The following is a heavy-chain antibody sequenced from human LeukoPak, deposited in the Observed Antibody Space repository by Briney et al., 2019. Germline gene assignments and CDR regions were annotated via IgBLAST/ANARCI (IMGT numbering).Heavy chain of an antibody. D-gene: IGHD1-26*01. V-gene: IGHV1-8*03. J-gene: IGHJ4*02. Sequence: ASVKVSCKASGYTFSSYDINWVRQATGQWLEWMGWMNPNSGNTGYAQKFQGRVTSTRNTSISTAYMELSSLRSEDTAVYYCARALSGSYQFYYFDYWGQGTLVTVSS. CDR2: MNPNSGNT. CDR3: ARALSGSYQFYYFDY. CDR1: GYTFSSYD.